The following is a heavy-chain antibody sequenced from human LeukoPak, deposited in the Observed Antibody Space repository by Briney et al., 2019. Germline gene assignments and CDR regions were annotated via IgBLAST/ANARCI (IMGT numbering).Heavy chain of an antibody. CDR1: GGSFSGYY. CDR3: ARVRGYCSSTSCYLEPYYFDY. CDR2: INHSGST. D-gene: IGHD2-2*01. J-gene: IGHJ4*02. V-gene: IGHV4-34*01. Sequence: SETLSLTCAVYGGSFSGYYWSWIRQPPGKGLEWIGEINHSGSTNCNPSLKSRVTISVDTSKNQFSLKLSSVTAADTAVYYCARVRGYCSSTSCYLEPYYFDYWGQGTLVTVSS.